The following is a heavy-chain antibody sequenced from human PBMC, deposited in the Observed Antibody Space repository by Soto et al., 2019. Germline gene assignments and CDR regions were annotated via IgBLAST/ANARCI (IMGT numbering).Heavy chain of an antibody. D-gene: IGHD3-3*01. J-gene: IGHJ6*01. CDR2: IYYRGST. Sequence: TKSVSGGAISSEDYYWSWVRQPPGKGLEWIGYIYYRGSTYYNPNLRSRGTLSVDTSKNQISLHLTSVSAADTAVYFCAILFSYY. V-gene: IGHV4-30-4*01. CDR1: GGAISSEDYY. CDR3: AILFSYY.